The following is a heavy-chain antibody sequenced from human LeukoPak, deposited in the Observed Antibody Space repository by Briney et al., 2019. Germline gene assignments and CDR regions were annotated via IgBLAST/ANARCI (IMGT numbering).Heavy chain of an antibody. J-gene: IGHJ4*02. D-gene: IGHD2-2*01. CDR3: ARKVVVPAGGLDY. CDR1: GGSFSGYY. V-gene: IGHV4-34*01. Sequence: SETLSLTCAVYGGSFSGYYCSWIRQPPGKGLEWIGEINHSGSTNYNPSLKSRVTISVDTSKNQFSLKLSSVTAADTAVYYCARKVVVPAGGLDYWGQGTLVTVSS. CDR2: INHSGST.